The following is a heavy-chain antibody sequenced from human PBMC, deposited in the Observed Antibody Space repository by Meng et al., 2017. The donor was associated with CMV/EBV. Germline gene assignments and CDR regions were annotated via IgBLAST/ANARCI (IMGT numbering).Heavy chain of an antibody. D-gene: IGHD3-22*01. V-gene: IGHV4-4*02. CDR2: IYHSGST. CDR3: ARVSEGSSGYYFDY. J-gene: IGHJ4*02. Sequence: CGGSISSSNWWSWVRQPPGKGLEWIGEIYHSGSTNYNPSLKSRVTISVDKSKNQFSLKLSSVTAADTAVYYCARVSEGSSGYYFDYWGQGTLVTVSS. CDR1: GGSISSSNW.